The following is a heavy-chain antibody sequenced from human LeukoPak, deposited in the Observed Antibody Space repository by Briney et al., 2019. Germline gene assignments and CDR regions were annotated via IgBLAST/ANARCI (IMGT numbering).Heavy chain of an antibody. CDR1: GFTFSSYS. D-gene: IGHD5-12*01. CDR2: ISSSSSTI. Sequence: GGSLRLSCAASGFTFSSYSMNWVRQAPGKGLGWVSYISSSSSTIYYADSVKGRFTISRDNAKNSLYLQMNSLRDEDTAVYYCAREIRRGYSGYGDDWGQGTLVTVSS. V-gene: IGHV3-48*02. CDR3: AREIRRGYSGYGDD. J-gene: IGHJ4*02.